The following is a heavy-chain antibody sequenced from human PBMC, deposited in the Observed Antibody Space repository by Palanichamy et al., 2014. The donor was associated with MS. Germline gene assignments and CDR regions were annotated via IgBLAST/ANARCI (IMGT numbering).Heavy chain of an antibody. CDR3: ARTTITGTLDY. CDR2: IYSGGST. CDR1: GFTVSSNY. Sequence: EVQLVEVWGRAWSSLGGPVRLSCAASGFTVSSNYMSWVRQAPGKGLEWVSVIYSGGSTYYADSVKGRFTISRDNSKNTLYLQMNSLRAEDTAVYYCARTTITGTLDYWGQGTLVTVSS. J-gene: IGHJ4*02. V-gene: IGHV3-66*02. D-gene: IGHD1-20*01.